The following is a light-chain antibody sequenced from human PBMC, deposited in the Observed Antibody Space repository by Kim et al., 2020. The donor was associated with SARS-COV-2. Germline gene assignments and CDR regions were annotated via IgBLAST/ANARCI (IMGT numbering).Light chain of an antibody. J-gene: IGKJ1*01. CDR3: QQRSNWPT. V-gene: IGKV3-11*01. CDR2: DAS. CDR1: QSVSSY. Sequence: SLAQGERATHSCRASQSVSSYLAWYQQKPGQAPRLLIYDASNRATGIPARFSGSGSGTDFTLTISSLEPEDFAVYYCQQRSNWPTFGQGTKVDIK.